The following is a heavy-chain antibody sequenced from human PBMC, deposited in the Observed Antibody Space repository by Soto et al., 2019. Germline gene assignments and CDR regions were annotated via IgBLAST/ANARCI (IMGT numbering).Heavy chain of an antibody. V-gene: IGHV1-58*01. CDR2: IVVGSGNT. J-gene: IGHJ3*02. CDR3: EAGPVAGFTTGDDVFDI. D-gene: IGHD3-22*01. CDR1: GFTFTSSA. Sequence: SVKVSCKASGFTFTSSAVQWVRQARGQRLEWIGWIVVGSGNTNYAQKFQERVTITRDMSTSTAYMELSSLRSEDTAVYYCEAGPVAGFTTGDDVFDIWGQGTMVTVSS.